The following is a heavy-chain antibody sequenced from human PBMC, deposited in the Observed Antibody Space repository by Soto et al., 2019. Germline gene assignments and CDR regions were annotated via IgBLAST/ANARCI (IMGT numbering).Heavy chain of an antibody. CDR2: ISAYNGNT. V-gene: IGHV1-18*04. D-gene: IGHD4-17*01. CDR3: VRELTVTTLGRWFDP. Sequence: SVKVSFKAACYTFTSDGISWVRQAPGQGLEWMGWISAYNGNTNYAQKLQGRVTMTTDTSTSTAYMELRSLRSDDTAVYYCVRELTVTTLGRWFDPWGQGTLVTVSS. CDR1: CYTFTSDG. J-gene: IGHJ5*02.